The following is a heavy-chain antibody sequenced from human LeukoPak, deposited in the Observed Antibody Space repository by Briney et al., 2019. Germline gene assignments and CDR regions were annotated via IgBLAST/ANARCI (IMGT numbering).Heavy chain of an antibody. CDR3: AKDSHYESSGYSKFDY. D-gene: IGHD3-22*01. J-gene: IGHJ4*02. CDR1: GFTFDDYA. V-gene: IGHV3-9*01. Sequence: GGSLRLSCAASGFTFDDYAMHWVRQAPGKGLEWASGISWNSGSVAYADSVKGRFTISRDNAKSSLYLQMNSLRSEDTALYYCAKDSHYESSGYSKFDYWGQGTLVTVSS. CDR2: ISWNSGSV.